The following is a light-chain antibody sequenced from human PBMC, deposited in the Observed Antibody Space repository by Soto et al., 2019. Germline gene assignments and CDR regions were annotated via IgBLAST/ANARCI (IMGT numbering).Light chain of an antibody. CDR2: KVT. CDR3: SSYPDSSNYV. J-gene: IGLJ1*01. Sequence: ALTQPASVSGYPGGSITFSCTGTSSDLAIYNYVSWYRQQPGKAPTLMIDKVTNRPSGVSKRFSGFRSGNTASLTISGLQAGDEADYYCSSYPDSSNYVFGTRTKVTVL. V-gene: IGLV2-14*01. CDR1: SSDLAIYNY.